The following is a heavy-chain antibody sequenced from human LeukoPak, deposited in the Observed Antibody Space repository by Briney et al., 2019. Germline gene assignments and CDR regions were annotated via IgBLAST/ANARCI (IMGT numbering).Heavy chain of an antibody. CDR1: GYTFTSYD. CDR2: MNPNSGNT. CDR3: ARGACYYDSSGYYYCYWFDP. V-gene: IGHV1-8*01. J-gene: IGHJ5*02. D-gene: IGHD3-22*01. Sequence: ASVKVSCKASGYTFTSYDINWVRQATGQGLEWMGWMNPNSGNTGYAQKFQGRVTMTRNTSISTAYMELSSLRSEDTAVYYCARGACYYDSSGYYYCYWFDPWGQGTLVTVSS.